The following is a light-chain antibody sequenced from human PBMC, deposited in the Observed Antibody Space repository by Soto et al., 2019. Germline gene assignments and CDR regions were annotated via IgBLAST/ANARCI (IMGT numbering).Light chain of an antibody. CDR3: QQYGSPPIT. V-gene: IGKV3-20*01. CDR2: GTS. Sequence: EIVLTQSPATLSFSPGERATLSFIASQSVSSTYLGWYQQQPGQPPRLLMSGTSNRATGTPDRFSGSGSGTDFTLTISRLEPEDFAVYYCQQYGSPPITFGQGTLPEIK. J-gene: IGKJ5*01. CDR1: QSVSSTY.